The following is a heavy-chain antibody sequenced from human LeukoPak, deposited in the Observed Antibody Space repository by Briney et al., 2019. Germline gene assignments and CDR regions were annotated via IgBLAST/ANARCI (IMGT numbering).Heavy chain of an antibody. V-gene: IGHV3-73*01. CDR3: TRPDSSSWYDPNILSY. D-gene: IGHD6-13*01. J-gene: IGHJ4*02. Sequence: GGSLRLSCAASGFTFSGSAMHWVRQASGKGLEWVGRIRSKANSYATAYAASVKGRFTISRDDSKNTAYLQMNSLKTEDTAVYYCTRPDSSSWYDPNILSYWGQGTLVTVSS. CDR1: GFTFSGSA. CDR2: IRSKANSYAT.